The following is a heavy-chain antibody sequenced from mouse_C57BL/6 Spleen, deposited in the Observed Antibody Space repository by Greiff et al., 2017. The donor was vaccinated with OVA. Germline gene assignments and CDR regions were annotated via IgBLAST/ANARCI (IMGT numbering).Heavy chain of an antibody. CDR2: IWSDGST. J-gene: IGHJ4*01. V-gene: IGHV2-6-1*01. Sequence: VQLKEPGPGLVAPSQSLSITCTVSGFSLTSYGVHWVRQPPGKGLEWLVVIWSDGSTTYNTALKSRLSTSKDNSKSQVFLKMNSLQTDDTAMYYGARHDYYGSSYDGMDDWGQGTSVTVSS. CDR3: ARHDYYGSSYDGMDD. D-gene: IGHD1-1*01. CDR1: GFSLTSYG.